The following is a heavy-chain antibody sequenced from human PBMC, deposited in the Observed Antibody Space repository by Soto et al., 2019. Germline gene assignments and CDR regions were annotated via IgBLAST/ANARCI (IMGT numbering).Heavy chain of an antibody. CDR2: IYPGDSDT. CDR3: ARLSGYSSDYSYGIHV. D-gene: IGHD5-12*01. CDR1: GYSFGENW. Sequence: GESLKISCQASGYSFGENWIGWVRQVPGKGLEWLGIIYPGDSDTRYTPSFQGQVTITAAMSINTAYLQWTRLKASDTAIYYCARLSGYSSDYSYGIHVWGQATPVTVSS. J-gene: IGHJ6*02. V-gene: IGHV5-51*01.